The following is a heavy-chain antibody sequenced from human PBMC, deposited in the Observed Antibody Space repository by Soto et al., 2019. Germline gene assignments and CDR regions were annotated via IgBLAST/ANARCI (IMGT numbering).Heavy chain of an antibody. CDR2: IYYSGST. V-gene: IGHV4-31*03. J-gene: IGHJ5*02. CDR1: GGSISSGGYY. D-gene: IGHD3-22*01. Sequence: QVQLQESGPGLVKPSQTLSLTCTVTGGSISSGGYYWSWIRQHPGKGLEWNGYIYYSGSTYYNPSLKSRVTISVDTSQNQFSLKLSSVTAADTAVYYCARTSYDSSGTAADPWGQGTLVTVSS. CDR3: ARTSYDSSGTAADP.